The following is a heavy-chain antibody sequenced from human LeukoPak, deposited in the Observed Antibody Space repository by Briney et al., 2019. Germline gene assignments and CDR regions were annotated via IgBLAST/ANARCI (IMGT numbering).Heavy chain of an antibody. D-gene: IGHD1/OR15-1a*01. CDR2: IYHSGST. V-gene: IGHV4-30-2*01. J-gene: IGHJ6*03. Sequence: PSETLSLTCTVSGGSISSGGYYWSWIRQPPGKGLEWIGYIYHSGSTYYNPSLKSRVTIPVDRSKNQFSLKLSSVTAADTAVYYCARASFRTHYYYMDVWGKGTTVTVSS. CDR1: GGSISSGGYY. CDR3: ARASFRTHYYYMDV.